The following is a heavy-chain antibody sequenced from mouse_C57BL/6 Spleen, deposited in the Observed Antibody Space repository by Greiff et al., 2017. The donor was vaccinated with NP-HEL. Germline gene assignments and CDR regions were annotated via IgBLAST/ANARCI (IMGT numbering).Heavy chain of an antibody. V-gene: IGHV1-53*01. Sequence: QVQLQQSGTELVKPGASVKLSCKASGYTFTSYWMHWVKQRPGQGLEWIGNINPSNGGTNYNEKFKSKATLTVDKSSSTAYMQLSILTSEDSAVYYCARAYYGSSDHYAMDYWGQGTSVTVSS. CDR2: INPSNGGT. J-gene: IGHJ4*01. CDR1: GYTFTSYW. CDR3: ARAYYGSSDHYAMDY. D-gene: IGHD1-1*01.